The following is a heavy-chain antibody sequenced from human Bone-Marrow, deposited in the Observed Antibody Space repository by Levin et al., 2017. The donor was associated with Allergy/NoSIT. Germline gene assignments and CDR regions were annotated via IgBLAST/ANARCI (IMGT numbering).Heavy chain of an antibody. CDR2: IYGDGSA. V-gene: IGHV3-53*01. D-gene: IGHD1-7*01. J-gene: IGHJ2*01. Sequence: ETLSLTCAASEFTVINNYMTWVRQAPGKGLEWVSVIYGDGSAHYADSVRGRFTVSRDNSKNTEYLQMNSLRAEDTAVYYCASRTGTRNWYFDLWGRGTLVTVSS. CDR1: EFTVINNY. CDR3: ASRTGTRNWYFDL.